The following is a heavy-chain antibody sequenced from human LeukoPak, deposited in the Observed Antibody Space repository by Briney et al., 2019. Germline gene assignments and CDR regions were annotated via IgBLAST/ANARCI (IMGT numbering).Heavy chain of an antibody. CDR2: IYYSGST. CDR1: GGSISSYY. Sequence: SETLSLTCTVSGGSISSYYWSWIRQPPGKGLEWIGYIYYSGSTNYNPSLKSRVTISIDTSKNQFSLKVTSVTATDTAIYYCARGKTWFAPWGQGTLVTISS. D-gene: IGHD4-23*01. CDR3: ARGKTWFAP. J-gene: IGHJ5*02. V-gene: IGHV4-59*01.